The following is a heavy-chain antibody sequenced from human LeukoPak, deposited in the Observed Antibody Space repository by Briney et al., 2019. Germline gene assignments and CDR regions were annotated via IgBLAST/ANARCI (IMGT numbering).Heavy chain of an antibody. J-gene: IGHJ3*02. V-gene: IGHV1-8*01. D-gene: IGHD6-13*01. CDR3: ARGARGAAAADDAFDI. CDR2: MNPNSGNT. Sequence: ASVKVSCKASGFTFTSHDYNWVRQATGQGLEWMGWMNPNSGNTGYAQKFQGRVTMTRDTSISTAYMELSSLTSEDTAVYYCARGARGAAAADDAFDIWGQGTMVTASS. CDR1: GFTFTSHD.